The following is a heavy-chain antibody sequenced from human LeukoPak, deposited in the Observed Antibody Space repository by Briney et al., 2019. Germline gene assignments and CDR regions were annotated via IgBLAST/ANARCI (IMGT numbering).Heavy chain of an antibody. V-gene: IGHV4-59*01. J-gene: IGHJ4*02. D-gene: IGHD3-10*01. CDR2: IYYSGST. Sequence: PSETLSLTCTVSGGSISSSYWSWIRQPPGKGLEWIGYIYYSGSTNYNPSLKSRVTISVDTSKNQFSLKLSSVTAADTAVYYCARVGGEGFFDHWGQGTLVTVSS. CDR3: ARVGGEGFFDH. CDR1: GGSISSSY.